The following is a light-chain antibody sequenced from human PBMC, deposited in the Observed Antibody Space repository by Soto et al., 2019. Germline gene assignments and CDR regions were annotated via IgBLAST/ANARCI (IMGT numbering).Light chain of an antibody. J-gene: IGLJ1*01. CDR1: SSDVGYYNY. CDR3: CSYVGSSSFV. CDR2: DVN. V-gene: IGLV2-11*01. Sequence: QSVLTQPRSVSGSPGQSVTISCTGTSSDVGYYNYVSWYQEHPGKAPKLMIYDVNKRPSGVPDRFSGSKSGNTASLTISGLQAEDEADYYCCSYVGSSSFVFGTGTKLTVL.